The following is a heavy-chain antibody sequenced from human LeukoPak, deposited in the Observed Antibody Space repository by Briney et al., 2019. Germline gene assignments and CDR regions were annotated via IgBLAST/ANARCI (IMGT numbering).Heavy chain of an antibody. D-gene: IGHD4-17*01. CDR3: ATGSPVTTVDY. J-gene: IGHJ4*02. CDR2: ISGAGRTT. V-gene: IGHV3-NL1*01. CDR1: GFTFSSYG. Sequence: GGSLRLSCAASGFTFSSYGMHWVRQAPGKGLEWVSVISGAGRTTYYADSVRGRFTISRDNSKNTLYLQMDSLRSEDTAVYYCATGSPVTTVDYWGQGTLVTVSS.